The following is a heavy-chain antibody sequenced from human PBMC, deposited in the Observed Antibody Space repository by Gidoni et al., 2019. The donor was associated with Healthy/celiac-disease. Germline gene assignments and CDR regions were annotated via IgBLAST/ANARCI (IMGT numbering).Heavy chain of an antibody. D-gene: IGHD1-26*01. V-gene: IGHV3-21*01. J-gene: IGHJ4*02. Sequence: EVQLVESGGGLVKPGGPLRLSCAASGFTFSSYSMNCVRQDTGKGLEWVSSISSSSSYIYYADSVKGRFTISRDNAKNSLYLQMNSLRAEDTAVYYCARDLYSGSHSFDYWGQGTLVTVSS. CDR2: ISSSSSYI. CDR1: GFTFSSYS. CDR3: ARDLYSGSHSFDY.